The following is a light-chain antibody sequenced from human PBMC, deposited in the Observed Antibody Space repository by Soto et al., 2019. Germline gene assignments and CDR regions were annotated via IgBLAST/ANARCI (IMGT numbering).Light chain of an antibody. CDR3: QQYGSSGT. J-gene: IGKJ1*01. V-gene: IGKV1-5*01. Sequence: DIQMPQSPSSLSASVADRVTITCRASYKIDNWLAWFQQKPGKAPKLLIYDASSLESGVPSRFSGSGSGTDFTLTISRLEPEDFAVYYCQQYGSSGTVGQGTKVDIK. CDR2: DAS. CDR1: YKIDNW.